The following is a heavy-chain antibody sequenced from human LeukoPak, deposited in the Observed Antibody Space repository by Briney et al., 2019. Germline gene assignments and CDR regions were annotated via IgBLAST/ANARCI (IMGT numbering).Heavy chain of an antibody. CDR1: GFTFSSYA. Sequence: KTGGSLRLSCAASGFTFSSYAMSWVRQAPGKGLEWVSAISGSGGSTYYADSVKGRFTISRDNSKNTLYLQMNSLRAEDTAVYYCAKDAVDHSSGWYGGFDYWGQGTLVTVSS. V-gene: IGHV3-23*01. J-gene: IGHJ4*02. D-gene: IGHD6-19*01. CDR2: ISGSGGST. CDR3: AKDAVDHSSGWYGGFDY.